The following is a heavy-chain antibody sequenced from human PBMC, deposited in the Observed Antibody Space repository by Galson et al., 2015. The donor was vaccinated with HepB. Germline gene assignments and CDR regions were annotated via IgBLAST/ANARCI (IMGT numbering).Heavy chain of an antibody. CDR2: ISAYNGNT. CDR3: ARDLTMVRGVKYFGY. CDR1: GYTFTSYG. J-gene: IGHJ4*02. Sequence: SVKVSCKASGYTFTSYGISWVRQAPGQGLEWMGWISAYNGNTNYAQKLQGRVTMTTDTSTSTAYMELRSLRSDDTAVYYCARDLTMVRGVKYFGYWGQGTLVTVSS. D-gene: IGHD3-10*01. V-gene: IGHV1-18*04.